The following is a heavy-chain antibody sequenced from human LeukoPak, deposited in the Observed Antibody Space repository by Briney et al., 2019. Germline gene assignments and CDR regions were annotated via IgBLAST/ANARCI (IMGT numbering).Heavy chain of an antibody. D-gene: IGHD2-8*02. J-gene: IGHJ5*02. CDR2: INHSGST. Sequence: PSETLSLTCAVDGGSFSGYYWSWIRQPPGKGLEWIGEINHSGSTNYNPSLKSRVTISVDTSKNQFSLKLSSVTAADTAVYYCARVGPPVLVVYAYWFDPWGQGTLVTVSS. CDR1: GGSFSGYY. V-gene: IGHV4-34*01. CDR3: ARVGPPVLVVYAYWFDP.